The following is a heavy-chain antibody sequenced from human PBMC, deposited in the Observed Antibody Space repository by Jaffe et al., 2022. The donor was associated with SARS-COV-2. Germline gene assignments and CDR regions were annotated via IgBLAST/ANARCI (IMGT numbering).Heavy chain of an antibody. D-gene: IGHD2-15*01. CDR3: ARLRAGYAGY. J-gene: IGHJ4*02. CDR2: INYSGNT. V-gene: IGHV4-39*01. Sequence: QLQLQESGPGLVKPSETLSLTCTVSGGSISINNYYWGWIRQPPGKGLEWIGNINYSGNTDYNPSVQSRVTMSVDTSKNQFSLQLSSVTAADTAVYYCARLRAGYAGYWGQGTLVTVSS. CDR1: GGSISINNYY.